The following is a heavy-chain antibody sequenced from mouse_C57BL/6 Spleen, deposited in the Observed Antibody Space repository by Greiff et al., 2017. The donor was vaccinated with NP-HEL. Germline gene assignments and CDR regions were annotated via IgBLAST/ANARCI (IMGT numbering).Heavy chain of an antibody. J-gene: IGHJ4*01. CDR3: ARGAGSPPYYAMDY. CDR1: GYTFTSYG. CDR2: IYPRSGNT. V-gene: IGHV1-81*01. D-gene: IGHD1-1*01. Sequence: VKLQQSGAELARPGASVKLSCKASGYTFTSYGISWVKQRTGQGLEWIGEIYPRSGNTYYNEKFKGKATLTADKSSSTAYMELRSLTSEDSAVYFCARGAGSPPYYAMDYWGQGTSVTVSS.